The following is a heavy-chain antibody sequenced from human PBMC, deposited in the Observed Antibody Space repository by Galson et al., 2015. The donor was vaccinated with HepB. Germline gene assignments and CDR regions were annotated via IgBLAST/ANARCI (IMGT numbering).Heavy chain of an antibody. J-gene: IGHJ3*01. V-gene: IGHV1-3*01. CDR3: ARAYYYDSSGPYYDAFDL. CDR2: INAGNGNT. D-gene: IGHD3-22*01. Sequence: SVKVSCKASGFPFTSYATHWVRQAPGQRLEWMGWINAGNGNTKYSQNFQGRVTITRDTSASTAYMELRSLRSEDTAVYYCARAYYYDSSGPYYDAFDLWGQGTMVTVSS. CDR1: GFPFTSYA.